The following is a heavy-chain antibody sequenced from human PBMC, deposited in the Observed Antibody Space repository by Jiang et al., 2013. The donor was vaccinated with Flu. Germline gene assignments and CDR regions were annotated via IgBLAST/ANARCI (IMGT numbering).Heavy chain of an antibody. V-gene: IGHV1-46*01. Sequence: SVKVSCKASEYTFTSYYMHWVRQAPGQGLEWMGIINPSGGSTSYAQKFQGRVTMTRDTSTSTVYMELSSLRSEDTAVYYCARDQRDDYIWGSYRFAFDYWGQGTLVTVSS. D-gene: IGHD3-16*02. CDR2: INPSGGST. CDR1: EYTFTSYY. J-gene: IGHJ4*02. CDR3: ARDQRDDYIWGSYRFAFDY.